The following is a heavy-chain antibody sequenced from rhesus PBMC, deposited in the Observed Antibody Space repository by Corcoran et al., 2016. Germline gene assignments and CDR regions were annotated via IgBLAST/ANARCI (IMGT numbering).Heavy chain of an antibody. Sequence: QVQLQESGPGLVKPSETLSLACAVSGGSISSNYWSWIRQPPGKGLEWIGYIYGSSGSTYYNPSLKSRGTISTDTSKNQFSLKRSSVTAADTAVYYCATIRGAYNWNDCDYWGQGVLVTVSS. CDR3: ATIRGAYNWNDCDY. J-gene: IGHJ4*01. CDR1: GGSISSNY. D-gene: IGHD1-7*02. CDR2: IYGSSGST. V-gene: IGHV4-160*01.